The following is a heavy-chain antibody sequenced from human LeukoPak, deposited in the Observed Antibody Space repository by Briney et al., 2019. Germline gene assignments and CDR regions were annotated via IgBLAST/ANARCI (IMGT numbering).Heavy chain of an antibody. Sequence: LSGGSLRLSCAASGFTFSTYWIHWVRQAPGKGLMWVSVISGDGSKTRYADSVKGRFTISRDNAKNTLYLQMNSLRAEDTAVYYCARDIALRMDAWGQGTTVTVSS. CDR1: GFTFSTYW. V-gene: IGHV3-74*01. CDR3: ARDIALRMDA. D-gene: IGHD3-16*02. CDR2: ISGDGSKT. J-gene: IGHJ6*02.